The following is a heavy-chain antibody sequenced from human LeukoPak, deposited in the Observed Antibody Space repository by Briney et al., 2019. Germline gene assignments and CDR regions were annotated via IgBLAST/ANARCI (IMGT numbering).Heavy chain of an antibody. CDR2: IYDSGST. V-gene: IGHV4-61*01. CDR1: GVSISSSSYY. Sequence: SETLSLTCIVSGVSISSSSYYWSWIRQPPGKGLEWIGNIYDSGSTNYNPSLKSRVTISVDTSKNQCSLKLSSVTAADTAVYYCARQSISGSSLSYFDYWGQGTLVNVSS. D-gene: IGHD3-22*01. CDR3: ARQSISGSSLSYFDY. J-gene: IGHJ4*02.